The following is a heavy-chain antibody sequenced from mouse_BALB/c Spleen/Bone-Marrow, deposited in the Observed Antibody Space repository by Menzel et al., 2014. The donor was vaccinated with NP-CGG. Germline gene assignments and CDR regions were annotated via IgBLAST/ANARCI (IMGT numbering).Heavy chain of an antibody. CDR1: GYTFTNYT. CDR2: INPSSGYT. CDR3: ARGKTGFYGMDY. Sequence: VQLQESGAELARPGASVKVSCKASGYTFTNYTMHWVKQRPGQGLEWIGYINPSSGYTNYNQKFKDTATLTADKSSSTAYMQLSNLTSADSAVYYCARGKTGFYGMDYWGQGASVTVSS. J-gene: IGHJ4*01. V-gene: IGHV1-4*01. D-gene: IGHD4-1*01.